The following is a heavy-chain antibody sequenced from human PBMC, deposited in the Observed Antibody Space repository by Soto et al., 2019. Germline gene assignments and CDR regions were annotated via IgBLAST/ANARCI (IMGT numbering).Heavy chain of an antibody. V-gene: IGHV4-34*01. CDR2: INHSGST. D-gene: IGHD4-17*01. J-gene: IGHJ4*02. Sequence: QVQLQQWGAGLLKPSETLSLTCAVYGGSFSGYYWSWIRQPPGKGLEWIGEINHSGSTNYNPSLKSRVTISVDTSKNQFSRKLSSVTAADTAVYYCARGLGNGDYVLLDYWGQGTLVTVSS. CDR1: GGSFSGYY. CDR3: ARGLGNGDYVLLDY.